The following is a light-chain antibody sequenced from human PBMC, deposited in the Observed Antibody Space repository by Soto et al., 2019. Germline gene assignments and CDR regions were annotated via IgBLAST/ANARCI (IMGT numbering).Light chain of an antibody. J-gene: IGLJ2*01. CDR1: TSNIGSNP. Sequence: QPVLTQPPSASGTPGQSVTISCSGSTSNIGSNPVNWYQYLPGAAPKLLIHSNNQRPSGVPDRISGSKSGTSASLAISRLQSDDETDYYCSAWDDSLSAVLFGGGTKLTVL. CDR3: SAWDDSLSAVL. CDR2: SNN. V-gene: IGLV1-44*01.